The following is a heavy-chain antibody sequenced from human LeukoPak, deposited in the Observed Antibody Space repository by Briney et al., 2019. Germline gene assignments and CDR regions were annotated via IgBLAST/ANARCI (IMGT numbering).Heavy chain of an antibody. CDR3: AKVSWWEPRGDAFDI. CDR1: GFTFSSYA. CDR2: ISGSGGDT. V-gene: IGHV3-23*01. D-gene: IGHD1-26*01. J-gene: IGHJ3*02. Sequence: GGPLRLSCAASGFTFSSYAMSWVRQAPGKGLEWVSTISGSGGDTYYADSVKGRFTISRDNSKNTVYLQMNSLRVEDTAVYYCAKVSWWEPRGDAFDIWGHGTMVTVSS.